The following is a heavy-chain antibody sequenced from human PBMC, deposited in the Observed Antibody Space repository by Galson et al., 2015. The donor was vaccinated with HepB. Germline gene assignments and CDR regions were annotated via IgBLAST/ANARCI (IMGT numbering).Heavy chain of an antibody. J-gene: IGHJ1*01. CDR1: GGTFSSYT. D-gene: IGHD1-26*01. Sequence: SVKVSCKASGGTFSSYTISWVRQAPGQGLEWMGRIIPILGIPNYAQKFQGRVTITADKSTSTAYMELSSLRSEDTAVYYCASGPIPQGWSAEYFQHWGQGTLVTVSS. V-gene: IGHV1-69*02. CDR3: ASGPIPQGWSAEYFQH. CDR2: IIPILGIP.